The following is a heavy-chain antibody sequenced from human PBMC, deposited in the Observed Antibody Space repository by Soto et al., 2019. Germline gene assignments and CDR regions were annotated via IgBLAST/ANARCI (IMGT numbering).Heavy chain of an antibody. CDR3: ARDGFGRYDDSGSEAFDI. CDR1: GLTVSDKY. CDR2: IYTSGTT. J-gene: IGHJ3*02. D-gene: IGHD3-10*01. V-gene: IGHV3-53*01. Sequence: PWGSLRLSCAASGLTVSDKYMSWFRQSPGKGLEWVSVIYTSGTTYYADSVKGRFAISRDNFKNTLYLQMNSLRAEDTAMYYCARDGFGRYDDSGSEAFDIWGQGTMVTVSS.